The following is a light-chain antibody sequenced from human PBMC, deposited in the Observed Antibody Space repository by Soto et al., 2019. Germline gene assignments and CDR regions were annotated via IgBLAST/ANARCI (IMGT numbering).Light chain of an antibody. J-gene: IGKJ1*01. CDR3: QQYNDWPRT. CDR1: QSVNSD. Sequence: EIVMTQSPATLSVSPGERATLSCRASQSVNSDLAWYQQKPGQAPRLFIYDASTRATGFPARFSGSGSGTEFTLTISSLQSEDFAVYYCQQYNDWPRTFGQGTKVEIK. CDR2: DAS. V-gene: IGKV3-15*01.